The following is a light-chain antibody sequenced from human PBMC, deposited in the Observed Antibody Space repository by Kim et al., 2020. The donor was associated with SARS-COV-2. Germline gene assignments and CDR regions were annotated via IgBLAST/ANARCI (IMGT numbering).Light chain of an antibody. CDR3: NSRDSSGNLWV. CDR2: GKN. V-gene: IGLV3-19*01. J-gene: IGLJ3*02. Sequence: SSELTQDPAVSVALGQTVRITCQGDSLRSYYASWYQQKPGQAPVLVIYGKNNRPSGIPDRFYGSSSGNTASLTITGAQAEDEADYYCNSRDSSGNLWVFGGGTQLTVL. CDR1: SLRSYY.